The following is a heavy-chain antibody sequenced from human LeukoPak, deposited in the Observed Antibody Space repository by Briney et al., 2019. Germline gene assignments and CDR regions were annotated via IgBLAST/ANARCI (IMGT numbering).Heavy chain of an antibody. Sequence: PGGSLRLSCAASGFTFSDYYMSWLRQAPGKGVEWVSYISSSGSTIYYAAGVKGRFTISRDNAKNTLYLQMNSLRAEDTAVYYCARGSPRNYYDSSGYYIYYYYGMDVWGQGTTVTVSS. J-gene: IGHJ6*02. V-gene: IGHV3-11*01. CDR1: GFTFSDYY. CDR2: ISSSGSTI. CDR3: ARGSPRNYYDSSGYYIYYYYGMDV. D-gene: IGHD3-22*01.